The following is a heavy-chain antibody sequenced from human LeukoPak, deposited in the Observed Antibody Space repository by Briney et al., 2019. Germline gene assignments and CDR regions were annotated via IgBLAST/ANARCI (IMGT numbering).Heavy chain of an antibody. CDR3: ARDTAMGLYYYYGMDV. J-gene: IGHJ6*02. V-gene: IGHV1-69*13. D-gene: IGHD5-18*01. CDR2: IIPIFGTA. Sequence: ASVKVSCKASGDTFSSYAISWVRQAPGQGLEWMGGIIPIFGTANYAQKFQGRVTITADESTSTAYMELSSLRSEDTAVYYCARDTAMGLYYYYGMDVWGQGTTVTVPS. CDR1: GDTFSSYA.